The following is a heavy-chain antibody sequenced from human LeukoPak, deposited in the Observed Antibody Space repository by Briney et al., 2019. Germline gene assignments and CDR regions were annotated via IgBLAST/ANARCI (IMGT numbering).Heavy chain of an antibody. D-gene: IGHD6-19*01. J-gene: IGHJ6*03. V-gene: IGHV4-34*01. CDR3: ARRPGWHGYSSGWGYYYYMDV. CDR1: GGSFSGYY. CDR2: INHSGST. Sequence: MSSETLSLTCAVYGGSFSGYYWSWIRQPPGKGLEWIGEINHSGSTNYNPSLKSRVTISVDTSKNQFSLKLSSVTAADTAVYYCARRPGWHGYSSGWGYYYYMDVWGKGTTVTISS.